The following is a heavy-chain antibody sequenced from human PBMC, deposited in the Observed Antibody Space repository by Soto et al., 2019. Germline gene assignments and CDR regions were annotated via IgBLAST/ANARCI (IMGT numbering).Heavy chain of an antibody. CDR3: AKGTYYYDSSGYYDAFAM. J-gene: IGHJ3*02. Sequence: QITLKESGPTLVQPTQTLTLTCTFSGFSLTTSGVGVGWIRQPPGKALEWLALIYWDDEKRYRPSLESRLTLIKDTLTNPVVATETNMDPTDTDIDHWAKGTYYYDSSGYYDAFAMWGQGTMVTVSS. D-gene: IGHD3-22*01. V-gene: IGHV2-5*02. CDR2: IYWDDEK. CDR1: GFSLTTSGVG.